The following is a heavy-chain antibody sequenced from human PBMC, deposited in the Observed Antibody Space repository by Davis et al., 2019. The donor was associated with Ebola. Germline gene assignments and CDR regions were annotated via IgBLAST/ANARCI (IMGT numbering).Heavy chain of an antibody. CDR3: ARDGAYSSSWFSVED. Sequence: GESLKISCVASGFTFDEYAMHWVRQAPGKGLEWVSLISWDGTIYYSDSVKGRFTISRDNNKNSVSLQMTNLRPEDTAFYYCARDGAYSSSWFSVEDWGRGILVTVSS. J-gene: IGHJ4*02. CDR1: GFTFDEYA. V-gene: IGHV3-43D*03. D-gene: IGHD6-13*01. CDR2: ISWDGTI.